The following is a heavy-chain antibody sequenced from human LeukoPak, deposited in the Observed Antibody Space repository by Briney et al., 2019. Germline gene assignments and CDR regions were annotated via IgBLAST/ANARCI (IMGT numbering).Heavy chain of an antibody. CDR3: AKEAGYYDILTGYYPFDY. D-gene: IGHD3-9*01. CDR2: IYGSGGST. Sequence: GGSLRLSCAASGFTFSSYAMSWVRQAAGKGLEWVSAIYGSGGSTYYADSVKGRFTISRDNSKNTLYLQMNSLRAEDTAVYYCAKEAGYYDILTGYYPFDYWGQGTLVTVSS. V-gene: IGHV3-23*01. CDR1: GFTFSSYA. J-gene: IGHJ4*02.